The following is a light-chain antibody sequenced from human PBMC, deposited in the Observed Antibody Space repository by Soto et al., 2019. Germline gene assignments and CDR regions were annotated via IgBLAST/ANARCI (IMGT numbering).Light chain of an antibody. V-gene: IGKV1-39*01. CDR3: QQSYSTSLLT. Sequence: DVQMTQSPSSLSASVGDRVTITCRASQSISSYLNWYQQKPGKAPKLLIYAASSLQSGVPSRFSGSGSETDFTLTISSLQPEDFATYYCQQSYSTSLLTFGGGTKVEIK. J-gene: IGKJ4*01. CDR1: QSISSY. CDR2: AAS.